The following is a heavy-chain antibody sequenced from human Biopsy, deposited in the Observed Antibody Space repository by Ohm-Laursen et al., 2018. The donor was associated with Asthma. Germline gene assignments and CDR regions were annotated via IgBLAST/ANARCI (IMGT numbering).Heavy chain of an antibody. CDR1: GDAMSTSGSY. J-gene: IGHJ2*01. CDR2: IYYSGRT. D-gene: IGHD6-6*01. V-gene: IGHV4-39*02. Sequence: GTLSLTCIVSGDAMSTSGSYWGRIRQSPGKGLEWIGSIYYSGRTYYNPSLESRVTISADTSKNHFSLKVTSVTAADMAVYYCARAVSSSSYWYFDLWGRGDLVTVSS. CDR3: ARAVSSSSYWYFDL.